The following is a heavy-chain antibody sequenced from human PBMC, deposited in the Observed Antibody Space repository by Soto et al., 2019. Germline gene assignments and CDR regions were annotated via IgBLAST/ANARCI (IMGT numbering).Heavy chain of an antibody. CDR3: ACPPVEHWLSH. V-gene: IGHV3-30-3*01. CDR2: ISYDGSNE. CDR1: GFTFSSYA. Sequence: QVQLVESGGGVVQAGTSLRLSCAASGFTFSSYAMHWVRQAPGKGLERVALISYDGSNEYYADSVKDRFTISRDNSKNTLYLQMNSLRVEDTAVYYCACPPVEHWLSHWGQGTLVTVSS. D-gene: IGHD1-1*01. J-gene: IGHJ4*02.